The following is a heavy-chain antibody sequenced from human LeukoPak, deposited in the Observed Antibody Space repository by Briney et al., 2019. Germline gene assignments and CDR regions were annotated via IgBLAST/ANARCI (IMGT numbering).Heavy chain of an antibody. Sequence: SETMSLTCAVYGGSFSGYYWSWIRKPPEKRLEWIGEIHHSGSTNYNPSLKSRVTISVDTSKNQFSLKLSSVTAADTAVYYCARGPRSSRFDYWGQGTLVTVSS. CDR1: GGSFSGYY. D-gene: IGHD2-15*01. CDR2: IHHSGST. V-gene: IGHV4-34*01. CDR3: ARGPRSSRFDY. J-gene: IGHJ4*02.